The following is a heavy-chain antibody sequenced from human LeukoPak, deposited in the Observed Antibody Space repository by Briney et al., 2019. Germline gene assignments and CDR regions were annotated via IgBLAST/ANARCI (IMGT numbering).Heavy chain of an antibody. D-gene: IGHD4-23*01. CDR3: ARENYGGNHDFDY. CDR1: GGSFSGYY. Sequence: MPSETLSLTCAVYGGSFSGYYWSWIRQPPGKGLEWIGEINHSGSTNYNPSLKSRVTISVDTSKNQFSLKLSSVTAADTAVYYCARENYGGNHDFDYWGQGTLVTVSS. CDR2: INHSGST. J-gene: IGHJ4*02. V-gene: IGHV4-34*01.